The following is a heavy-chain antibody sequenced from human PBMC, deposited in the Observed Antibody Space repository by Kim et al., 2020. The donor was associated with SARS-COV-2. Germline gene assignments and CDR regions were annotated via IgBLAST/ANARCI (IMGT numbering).Heavy chain of an antibody. J-gene: IGHJ5*02. Sequence: SGNTGYAQKFQGRVTMTRNTSISTAYMELSSLRSEDTAVYYCARGPWFDPWGQGTLVTVSS. CDR3: ARGPWFDP. CDR2: SGNT. V-gene: IGHV1-8*01.